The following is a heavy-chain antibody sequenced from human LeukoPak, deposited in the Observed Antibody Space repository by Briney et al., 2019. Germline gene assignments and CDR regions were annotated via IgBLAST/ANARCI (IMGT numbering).Heavy chain of an antibody. CDR3: ARVQIMDYYDSSGYYFDY. CDR2: IYYSGST. Sequence: PSETLSLTCTVSGGSISSYYWSWIRQPPGKGLEWIGYIYYSGSTNYNPSLKSRVTISVDTSKNQFSLKLSSVTAADTAVYYCARVQIMDYYDSSGYYFDYWGQGTLVTVSS. CDR1: GGSISSYY. V-gene: IGHV4-59*01. J-gene: IGHJ4*02. D-gene: IGHD3-22*01.